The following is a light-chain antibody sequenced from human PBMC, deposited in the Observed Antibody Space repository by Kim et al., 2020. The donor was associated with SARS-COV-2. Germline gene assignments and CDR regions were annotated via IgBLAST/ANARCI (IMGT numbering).Light chain of an antibody. V-gene: IGLV2-23*02. J-gene: IGLJ1*01. CDR2: EVS. CDR1: SSDVGGYNL. CDR3: CSYAGSSTFV. Sequence: QSALTQPASVSGSPGQSITISCTGTSSDVGGYNLVSWYQQHPGKAPKVMIHEVSKRPSGVSNRFSGSKSGNTASLTISGLQAEDGADYYCCSYAGSSTFVFGTGTKVTVL.